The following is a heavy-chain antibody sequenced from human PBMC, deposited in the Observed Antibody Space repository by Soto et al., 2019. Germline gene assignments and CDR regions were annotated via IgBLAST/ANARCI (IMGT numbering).Heavy chain of an antibody. Sequence: GGSLRLSCAASGFSFSSYWMNWVRQAPGKGLEWVASIKQDGSEKYKYYVDSVKGRFTISRDNAKNSLYLQMNSLRAEDTAVYYCARDQLYYNDISGRPLNAFDVWGQGTMVTVSS. D-gene: IGHD3-22*01. CDR3: ARDQLYYNDISGRPLNAFDV. J-gene: IGHJ3*01. CDR1: GFSFSSYW. V-gene: IGHV3-7*01. CDR2: IKQDGSEK.